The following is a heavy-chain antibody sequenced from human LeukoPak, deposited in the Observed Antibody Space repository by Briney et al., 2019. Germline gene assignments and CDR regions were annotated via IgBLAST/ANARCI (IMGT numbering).Heavy chain of an antibody. J-gene: IGHJ5*02. V-gene: IGHV1-8*01. CDR1: GYTFTSYD. CDR3: ARAVTIFGVVTRFDP. Sequence: ASVKVSCKASGYTFTSYDINWVRQATGQGLEWMGWMNPNSGNTGYAQKFQGRVTMTRNTSISTAYMELSSLRSDDTAVYYCARAVTIFGVVTRFDPWGQGTLVTVSS. D-gene: IGHD3-3*01. CDR2: MNPNSGNT.